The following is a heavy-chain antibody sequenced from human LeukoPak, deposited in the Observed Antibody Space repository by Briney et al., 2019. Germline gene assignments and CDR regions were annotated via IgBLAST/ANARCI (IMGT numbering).Heavy chain of an antibody. CDR1: GFTFSSYA. D-gene: IGHD4-17*01. CDR3: APVTTGY. V-gene: IGHV3-30-3*01. J-gene: IGHJ4*02. Sequence: GGSLRLSCAASGFTFSSYAMHWVRQAPGKGLEWVAVISYDGSNKYYADSVKGRFTISRDNSKNTLYLQMNSLRAEDTAVYYCAPVTTGYWGQGTLVTVSS. CDR2: ISYDGSNK.